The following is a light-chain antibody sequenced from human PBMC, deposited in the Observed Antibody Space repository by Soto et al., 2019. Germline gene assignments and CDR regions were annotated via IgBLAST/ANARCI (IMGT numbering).Light chain of an antibody. Sequence: SPGERATLSCRASQTVSSYLAWYQQKPGQAPRLLIYDASNRATGIPARFSGSGSGTDFTLTISSLEPEDFAVYYCQQRSNWPREITFGQGTRREIK. J-gene: IGKJ5*01. CDR3: QQRSNWPREIT. CDR1: QTVSSY. CDR2: DAS. V-gene: IGKV3-11*01.